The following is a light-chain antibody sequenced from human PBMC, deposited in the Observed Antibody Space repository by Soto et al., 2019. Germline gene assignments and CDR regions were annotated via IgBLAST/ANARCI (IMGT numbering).Light chain of an antibody. Sequence: QSALTQPPSVSGAPGQRVTLSCTGSSSNIGAGYDVHWYQQLPGTAPKLLIYGNSNRPSGVPDRFPGSKSGTSASLAITGLQAEDEADYYCQSYDSSLSVRYVFGTGTKVTVL. CDR2: GNS. CDR1: SSNIGAGYD. CDR3: QSYDSSLSVRYV. V-gene: IGLV1-40*01. J-gene: IGLJ1*01.